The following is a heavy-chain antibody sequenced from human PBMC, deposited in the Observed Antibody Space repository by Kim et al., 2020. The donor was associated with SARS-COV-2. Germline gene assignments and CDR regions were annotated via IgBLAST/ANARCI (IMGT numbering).Heavy chain of an antibody. CDR2: ISGSGGST. D-gene: IGHD3-10*01. CDR3: AKDPWGLYYGSGILDY. CDR1: GFTFSSYA. J-gene: IGHJ4*02. Sequence: GGSLRLSCAASGFTFSSYAMSWVRQAPGKGLEWVSAISGSGGSTYYADSVKGRFTISRDNSKNTLYLQMNSLRAEDTAVYYCAKDPWGLYYGSGILDYWGQGTLVTVSS. V-gene: IGHV3-23*01.